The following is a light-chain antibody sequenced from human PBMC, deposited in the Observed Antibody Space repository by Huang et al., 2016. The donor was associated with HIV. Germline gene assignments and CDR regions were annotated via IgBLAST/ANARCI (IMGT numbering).Light chain of an antibody. Sequence: DIVMTQSPDSLAASLGERATINCKSSQGVLYNSNNKNYLAWYQQKPGQPPKLLMYWASTRAAGVPDRFSGSGSGTDFTLTINSLQAGDVAIYYCQQYYSPPYSFGQGTRLEIK. V-gene: IGKV4-1*01. J-gene: IGKJ2*03. CDR3: QQYYSPPYS. CDR1: QGVLYNSNNKNY. CDR2: WAS.